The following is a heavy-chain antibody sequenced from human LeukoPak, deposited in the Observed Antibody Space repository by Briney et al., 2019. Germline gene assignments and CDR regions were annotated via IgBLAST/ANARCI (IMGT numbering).Heavy chain of an antibody. Sequence: GGPLTLLCAASGFNFSSYSMNWVREAPGKGLEWVSYISSSGSTIDYADSVKGRFTISRDNDKNSLYLQMNSLRAEDTAVYYCSRLRGDSYGYADYWGQGTLVTVSS. CDR1: GFNFSSYS. CDR3: SRLRGDSYGYADY. CDR2: ISSSGSTI. J-gene: IGHJ4*02. V-gene: IGHV3-48*04. D-gene: IGHD5-18*01.